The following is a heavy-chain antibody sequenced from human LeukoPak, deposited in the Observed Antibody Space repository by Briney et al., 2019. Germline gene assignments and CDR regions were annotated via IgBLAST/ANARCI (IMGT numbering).Heavy chain of an antibody. CDR2: IYYSGST. CDR1: GGSISSSSYY. V-gene: IGHV4-39*07. CDR3: ARDDVAAAANDY. Sequence: SETLSLTCTVSGGSISSSSYYLGWIRQPPAKALEWIGSIYYSGSTYYNPSLKSRVTISVDTSKNQFSLKLSSVTAADTAVYYCARDDVAAAANDYWGQGTLVTVSS. J-gene: IGHJ4*02. D-gene: IGHD6-13*01.